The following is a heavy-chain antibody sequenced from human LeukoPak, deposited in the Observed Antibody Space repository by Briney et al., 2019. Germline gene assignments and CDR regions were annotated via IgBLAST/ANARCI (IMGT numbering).Heavy chain of an antibody. J-gene: IGHJ3*02. CDR3: ARDRLSANAFDM. CDR1: GGSITNYY. D-gene: IGHD2-21*02. Sequence: SEILSLTCSVSGGSITNYYWNWMRQPPGKGLEWIGYISRIGSTNYNPSLKSRLTISVDRSKNQFYLKLTSVTAADTAIYYCARDRLSANAFDMWGQGTVVTVSS. CDR2: ISRIGST. V-gene: IGHV4-59*01.